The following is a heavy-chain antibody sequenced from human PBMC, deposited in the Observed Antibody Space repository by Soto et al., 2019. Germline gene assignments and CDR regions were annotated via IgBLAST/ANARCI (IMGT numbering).Heavy chain of an antibody. CDR3: ERDPLWFGEIGYFDY. CDR2: IDSRSTFI. CDR1: GFSFSDYA. Sequence: GGSLRLSCAASGFSFSDYAMNWVRQGPGKGLEWVASIDSRSTFIYYADSVRGRFTISRDNAKSSLYLQMSSLRVEDTAVYYCERDPLWFGEIGYFDYWGQGALVNVSS. D-gene: IGHD3-10*01. J-gene: IGHJ4*02. V-gene: IGHV3-21*01.